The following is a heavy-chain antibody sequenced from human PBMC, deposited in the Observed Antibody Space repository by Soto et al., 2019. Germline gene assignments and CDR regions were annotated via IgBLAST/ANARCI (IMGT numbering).Heavy chain of an antibody. D-gene: IGHD2-15*01. Sequence: VQLLQSGGEVKKPGASVKVSCQLSGDTFVNYGITWVRQAPGQGLEWVGWISVYNGQTDYAQKFHDRVTMTTDTSTITAYMDLGRLRSDDAAIYYGGGGAYCAGGSCSGRYDYYGLDVWGQGTTVIVSS. V-gene: IGHV1-18*01. J-gene: IGHJ6*02. CDR2: ISVYNGQT. CDR3: GGGAYCAGGSCSGRYDYYGLDV. CDR1: GDTFVNYG.